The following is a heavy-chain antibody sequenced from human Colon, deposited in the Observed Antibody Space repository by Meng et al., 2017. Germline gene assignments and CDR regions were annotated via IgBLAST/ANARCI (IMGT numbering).Heavy chain of an antibody. V-gene: IGHV3-7*01. Sequence: GGSLRLSCAASGFIFSGYWMNWIRQAPGKGLEWVANINPDGTSELYVDSVKGRFTISRDNSKNSLDLQLNSLRVEDTAIYYCVRHGGSGDYWGQGTQVTGSS. D-gene: IGHD3-10*01. CDR1: GFIFSGYW. CDR3: VRHGGSGDY. J-gene: IGHJ4*02. CDR2: INPDGTSE.